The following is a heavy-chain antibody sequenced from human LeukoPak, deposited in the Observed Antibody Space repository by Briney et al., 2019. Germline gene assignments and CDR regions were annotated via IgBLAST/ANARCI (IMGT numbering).Heavy chain of an antibody. D-gene: IGHD2-2*01. Sequence: ASVKVSCKASGGTFSSYAISRVRQAPGQGLERMGRIIPILGIANYAQKFQGRVTITADKSTSTAYMELSSLRSEDTAVYYCARDIVVVPAADYRGEEDYYYYGMDVWGQGTTVSVSS. CDR1: GGTFSSYA. J-gene: IGHJ6*02. V-gene: IGHV1-69*04. CDR2: IIPILGIA. CDR3: ARDIVVVPAADYRGEEDYYYYGMDV.